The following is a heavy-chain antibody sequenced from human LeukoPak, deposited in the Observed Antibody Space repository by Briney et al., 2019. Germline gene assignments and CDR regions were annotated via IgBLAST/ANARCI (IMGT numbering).Heavy chain of an antibody. J-gene: IGHJ6*03. V-gene: IGHV3-30*02. CDR1: GFTFSSYG. CDR3: AKDGVPYAPYDSSGYYGHYYYMDV. CDR2: IRYDGSNK. D-gene: IGHD3-22*01. Sequence: PGGSLRLSCAASGFTFSSYGMHWVRQAPGKGLEWVAFIRYDGSNKYYADSVKGRFTISRDNSKNTLYLQMNSLRAEDTAVYYCAKDGVPYAPYDSSGYYGHYYYMDVWGKGTTVTISS.